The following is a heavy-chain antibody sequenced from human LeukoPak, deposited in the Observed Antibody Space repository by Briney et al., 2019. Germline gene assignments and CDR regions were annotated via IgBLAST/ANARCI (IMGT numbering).Heavy chain of an antibody. CDR2: IIPILGIA. J-gene: IGHJ3*02. CDR1: GGTFSNYA. V-gene: IGHV1-69*04. Sequence: SVKVSCKASGGTFSNYAINWVRQAPGQGLEWMGRIIPILGIANYAQKFRGRVTITADKSTSTAYMELSSLRSEDTAVYYCARASQDYYGSGSYYRGGDAFDIWGQGTMVTVSS. D-gene: IGHD3-10*01. CDR3: ARASQDYYGSGSYYRGGDAFDI.